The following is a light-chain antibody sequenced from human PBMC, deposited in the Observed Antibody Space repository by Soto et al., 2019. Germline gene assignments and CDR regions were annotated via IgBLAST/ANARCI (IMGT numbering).Light chain of an antibody. V-gene: IGLV2-8*01. J-gene: IGLJ2*01. CDR1: SSDIGGNNF. Sequence: QSVLTQPPSASGSPGQSVTISCTGTSSDIGGNNFVSWYQHHPGKAPKLMLYDVIERPSGVPARFSGSKSGNTASLTVSGLQAEDEADYYCSSYGGSNNFVVFGGGTKLTVL. CDR2: DVI. CDR3: SSYGGSNNFVV.